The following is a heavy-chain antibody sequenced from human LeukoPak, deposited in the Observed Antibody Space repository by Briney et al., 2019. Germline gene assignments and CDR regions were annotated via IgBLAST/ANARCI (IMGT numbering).Heavy chain of an antibody. D-gene: IGHD2-8*01. CDR2: IQYDGSDK. CDR1: GFTFSIYG. V-gene: IGHV3-30*02. Sequence: HPGGSLRLSCAASGFTFSIYGMQWVRQAPGKGLEWVAFIQYDGSDKYYADSVKGRFTISRDNSKNTLFLQLNNLRAEDTAVYYCAKDRAPMVVYYYMDVWGKGTTVTVSS. CDR3: AKDRAPMVVYYYMDV. J-gene: IGHJ6*03.